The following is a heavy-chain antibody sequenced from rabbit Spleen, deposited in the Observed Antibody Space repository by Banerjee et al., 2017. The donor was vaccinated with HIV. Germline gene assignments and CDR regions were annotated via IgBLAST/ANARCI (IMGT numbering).Heavy chain of an antibody. CDR2: IYAGSSGST. CDR3: ARDAATSFSSYGMDL. D-gene: IGHD8-1*01. V-gene: IGHV1S40*01. CDR1: GFSFNSGYD. Sequence: QSLEESGGGLVKPGTSLTLTCRASGFSFNSGYDMCWVRQAPGKGLEWIACIYAGSSGSTYSATWAKGRFTISKTSSTTVTLQMTSLTDADTATYFCARDAATSFSSYGMDLWGPGTLVTVS. J-gene: IGHJ6*01.